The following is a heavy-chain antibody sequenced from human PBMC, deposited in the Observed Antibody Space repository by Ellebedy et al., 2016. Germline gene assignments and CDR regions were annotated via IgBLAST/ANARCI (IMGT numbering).Heavy chain of an antibody. CDR2: INPNSGGT. Sequence: ASVKVFCXASGYTFTGYYMHWVRQAPGQGLEWMGWINPNSGGTNYAQKFQGRVTMTRDTSISTAYMELSSLRSEDTAVYYCARDGEYSSSSRYYYYYMDVWGKGTTVTVSS. D-gene: IGHD6-6*01. CDR3: ARDGEYSSSSRYYYYYMDV. CDR1: GYTFTGYY. V-gene: IGHV1-2*02. J-gene: IGHJ6*03.